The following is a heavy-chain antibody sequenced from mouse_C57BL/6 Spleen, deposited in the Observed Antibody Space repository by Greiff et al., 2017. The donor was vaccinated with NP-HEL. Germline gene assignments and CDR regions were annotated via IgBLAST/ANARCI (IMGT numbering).Heavy chain of an antibody. CDR1: GYTFTDYY. CDR3: ARSLITTVVAPDY. J-gene: IGHJ2*01. Sequence: EVQLQQSGPELVKPGASVKISCKASGYTFTDYYMNWVKQSHGKSLEWIGDINPNNGGTSYNQKFKGKATLTVDKSSSTAYMELRSLTSEDSAVYYCARSLITTVVAPDYWGQGTTLTVSS. V-gene: IGHV1-26*01. CDR2: INPNNGGT. D-gene: IGHD1-1*01.